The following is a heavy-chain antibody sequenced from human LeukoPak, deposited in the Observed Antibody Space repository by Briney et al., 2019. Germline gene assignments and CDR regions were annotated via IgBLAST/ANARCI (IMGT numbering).Heavy chain of an antibody. CDR2: TIPILGIA. J-gene: IGHJ3*02. V-gene: IGHV1-69*02. D-gene: IGHD6-19*01. CDR3: ARAVKQWLVGYAFDI. CDR1: GGTFSSYT. Sequence: ASVKVSCKASGGTFSSYTISWVRQAPGQGLEWMGRTIPILGIANYAQKFQGRVTITADKSTSTAYMELSSLRSEDTAVYYCARAVKQWLVGYAFDIWGQGTMVTVSS.